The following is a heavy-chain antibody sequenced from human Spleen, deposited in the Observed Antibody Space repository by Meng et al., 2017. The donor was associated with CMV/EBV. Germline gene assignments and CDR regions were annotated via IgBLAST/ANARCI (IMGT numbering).Heavy chain of an antibody. Sequence: SGFTFNNYAMSWVRQAPGKGLEWVSVIYGGGIKTYYADSVMGRFAVSRDDSKNTVHLQMNSLRVDDTAIYYCVKPLLYGGNSDLFDYWGQGTLVTVSS. D-gene: IGHD4-23*01. CDR2: IYGGGIKT. V-gene: IGHV3-23*03. CDR1: GFTFNNYA. CDR3: VKPLLYGGNSDLFDY. J-gene: IGHJ4*02.